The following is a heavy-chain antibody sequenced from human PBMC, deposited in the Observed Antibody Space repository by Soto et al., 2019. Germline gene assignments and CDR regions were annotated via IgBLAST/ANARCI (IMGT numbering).Heavy chain of an antibody. CDR3: GRLPNCSNGKCYGYYFDY. J-gene: IGHJ4*02. CDR1: GYTFTMYG. D-gene: IGHD2-2*01. V-gene: IGHV1-18*01. Sequence: QVQLVQSGPEMKKPGASVRVSCSTSGYTFTMYGITWVRQTPGQGLEWMGWISGSSDSTEYAEKFRDRVTMTTDTSTNTAYMELRSLRSDDTAVYYCGRLPNCSNGKCYGYYFDYWGQGTLVTVSS. CDR2: ISGSSDST.